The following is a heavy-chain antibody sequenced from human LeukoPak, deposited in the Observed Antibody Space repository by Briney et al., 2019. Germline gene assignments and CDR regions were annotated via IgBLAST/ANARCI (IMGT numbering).Heavy chain of an antibody. CDR3: ARHRYYFDY. CDR1: AFSFSSYS. V-gene: IGHV3-7*01. Sequence: GGSLRLSCAASAFSFSSYSMSWVRQPPGKGLEWVANIKQDVSEKYYVDSVKGRFTISRDNAKNSLYLQMNSLRADDTAVYFCARHRYYFDYWGQGTLVTVSS. CDR2: IKQDVSEK. J-gene: IGHJ4*02.